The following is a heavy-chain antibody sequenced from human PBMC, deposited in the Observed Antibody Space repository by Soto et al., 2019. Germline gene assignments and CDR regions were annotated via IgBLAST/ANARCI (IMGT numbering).Heavy chain of an antibody. V-gene: IGHV6-1*01. CDR2: TYYRSRWYN. J-gene: IGHJ6*03. CDR1: GDSVSSNSAA. Sequence: QVQLQESGPGLVKPSQTLSLTCAISGDSVSSNSAAWNWIRQSPSRGLEWLGRTYYRSRWYNDYALPVRSRITVKADTSKNQFSLQLTSVTPEDTAVYYCAGTTSYQWYYMDVWGKGTTVTVSS. D-gene: IGHD1-7*01. CDR3: AGTTSYQWYYMDV.